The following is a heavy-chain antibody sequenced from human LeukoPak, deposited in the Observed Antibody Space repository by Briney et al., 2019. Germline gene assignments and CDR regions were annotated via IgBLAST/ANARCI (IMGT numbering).Heavy chain of an antibody. CDR1: GFTFSSYA. D-gene: IGHD4-23*01. Sequence: GRSLRLSCAASGFTFSSYAMHWVRQAPGKGLEWVAVISYDGSNKYYADSVKGRFTISRDNSKNTLYLQMNSLRAEDTAVYYCARDGATTVVTYFDYWGQGTLVTVSS. CDR2: ISYDGSNK. J-gene: IGHJ4*02. CDR3: ARDGATTVVTYFDY. V-gene: IGHV3-30-3*01.